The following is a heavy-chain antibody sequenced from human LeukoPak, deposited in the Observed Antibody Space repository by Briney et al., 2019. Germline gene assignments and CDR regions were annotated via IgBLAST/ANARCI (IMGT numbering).Heavy chain of an antibody. CDR1: GFTFSSYW. V-gene: IGHV3-74*01. D-gene: IGHD3-3*01. Sequence: GGSLRLSCAASGFTFSSYWMHWVRQAPGKGLVWVSRINSDGSSTSYADSVKGRFTISRDNAKNTLYLQMNSLRAEDTAVYYCARDVDFWSGPDAFDIWGQGIMVTVSS. J-gene: IGHJ3*02. CDR3: ARDVDFWSGPDAFDI. CDR2: INSDGSST.